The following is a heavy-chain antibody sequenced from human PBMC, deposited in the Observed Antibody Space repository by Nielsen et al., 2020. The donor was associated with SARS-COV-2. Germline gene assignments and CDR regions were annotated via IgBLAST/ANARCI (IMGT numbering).Heavy chain of an antibody. CDR1: GYTFTTYG. CDR2: ISAYNGNT. J-gene: IGHJ4*02. D-gene: IGHD6-13*01. Sequence: ASVKVSCKASGYTFTTYGFSWVRQAPGQGLEWMGWISAYNGNTDYAQKFQGRITMTTDTSTSTAYMELRSLRADDTAVYYCAADGGSIAAAGTEYWGQGTLVTVSS. V-gene: IGHV1-18*01. CDR3: AADGGSIAAAGTEY.